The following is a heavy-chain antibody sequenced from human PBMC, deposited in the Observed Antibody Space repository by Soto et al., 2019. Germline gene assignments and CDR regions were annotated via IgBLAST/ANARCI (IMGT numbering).Heavy chain of an antibody. CDR3: ARARHYDSSGRPHYYYYYGMDV. CDR1: GGSFSGYY. V-gene: IGHV4-34*01. J-gene: IGHJ6*02. D-gene: IGHD3-22*01. Sequence: QVQLQQWGAGLLKPSETLSLTCAVYGGSFSGYYWSWIRQPPGKGLEWIGEINHSGSTNYNPSLKSRVTISVDTSKTQLSLKLRSVTAADTAVYYCARARHYDSSGRPHYYYYYGMDVGGQGTTVTVSS. CDR2: INHSGST.